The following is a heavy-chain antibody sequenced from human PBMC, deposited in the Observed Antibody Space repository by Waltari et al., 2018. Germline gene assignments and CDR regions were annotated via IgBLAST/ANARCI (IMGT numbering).Heavy chain of an antibody. CDR2: ISWNSGSI. J-gene: IGHJ4*02. CDR1: GFTFDDYA. Sequence: EVQLVESGGGLVQPGRSLRLSCAASGFTFDDYAMHGVRQAPGKGLEWVSGISWNSGSIGYADSVKGRFTISRDNAKNSLYLQMNSLRAEDTALYYCAKGDEGGTAAAGLDYWGQGTLVTVSS. CDR3: AKGDEGGTAAAGLDY. D-gene: IGHD6-13*01. V-gene: IGHV3-9*01.